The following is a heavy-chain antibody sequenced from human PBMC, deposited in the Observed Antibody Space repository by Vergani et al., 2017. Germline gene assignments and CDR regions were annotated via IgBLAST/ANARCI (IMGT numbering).Heavy chain of an antibody. CDR2: IYHSGST. CDR1: GYSISSGYY. D-gene: IGHD3-10*01. J-gene: IGHJ3*02. V-gene: IGHV4-38-2*01. CDR3: ARQDFITMVRGAKGAFDI. Sequence: QVQLQESGPGLVKPSETLSLTCAVSGYSISSGYYWGWIRQPPGKGLEWIGSIYHSGSTYYNPSLKSRVTISVDTSKNQFSLRLSSVTAADPAVYYCARQDFITMVRGAKGAFDIWGQGTMVTVSS.